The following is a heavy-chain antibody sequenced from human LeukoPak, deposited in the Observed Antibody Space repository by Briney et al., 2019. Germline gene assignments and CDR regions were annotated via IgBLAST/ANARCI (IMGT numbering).Heavy chain of an antibody. CDR3: AREYSSSSVGGLWY. D-gene: IGHD6-6*01. CDR2: IYHSGST. J-gene: IGHJ4*02. CDR1: GGSISSGGHY. V-gene: IGHV4-30-2*01. Sequence: PSETLSLTCTVSGGSISSGGHYWSWIRQPPGKGLEWIGYIYHSGSTYYNPSLKSRVTISVDRSKNQFSLKLSSVTAADTAVYYCAREYSSSSVGGLWYWGQGTLVTVSS.